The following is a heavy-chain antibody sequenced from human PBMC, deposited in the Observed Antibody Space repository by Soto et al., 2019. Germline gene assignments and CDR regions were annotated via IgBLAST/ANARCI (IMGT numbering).Heavy chain of an antibody. V-gene: IGHV4-59*01. CDR1: GGSISGYY. Sequence: QVQLQESGPGLVKPSETLSLTCTVSGGSISGYYWSWIRQPPGKGLEWIGYIYYTGSTNYNPSPKSRATTSVATSRKQCSVRLPSVTAADTAVYYCVRDRSDTSDSQRNFDCWGQGILVTVSS. CDR3: VRDRSDTSDSQRNFDC. J-gene: IGHJ4*02. D-gene: IGHD3-22*01. CDR2: IYYTGST.